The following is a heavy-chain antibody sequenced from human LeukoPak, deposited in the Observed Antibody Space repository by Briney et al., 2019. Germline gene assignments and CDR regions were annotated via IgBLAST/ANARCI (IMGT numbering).Heavy chain of an antibody. D-gene: IGHD6-13*01. CDR2: ISYDGSNK. V-gene: IGHV3-30*18. J-gene: IGHJ3*02. CDR1: GFTFSSYG. CDR3: AKAQAGIAAACWGAAFDI. Sequence: GGSLRLSCAASGFTFSSYGIHWVRQAPGKGLEWVAVISYDGSNKYYADSVKGRFTISRDNSKNTLYLQMNSLRAEDTAVYYCAKAQAGIAAACWGAAFDIWGQGTMVTVSS.